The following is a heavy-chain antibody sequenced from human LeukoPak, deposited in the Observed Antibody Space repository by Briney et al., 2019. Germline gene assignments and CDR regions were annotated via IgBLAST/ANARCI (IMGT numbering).Heavy chain of an antibody. CDR3: ARFGDSSGYYYYFDY. Sequence: PGGSLRLSCAASGFTFSSYAMHWVRQAPGKGLEWVAVISYDGSNKYYADSVKGRFTISRDNSKNTLYLQMNSLRAEDTAVYYCARFGDSSGYYYYFDYWGQGTLVTVSS. J-gene: IGHJ4*02. D-gene: IGHD3-22*01. CDR1: GFTFSSYA. CDR2: ISYDGSNK. V-gene: IGHV3-30*14.